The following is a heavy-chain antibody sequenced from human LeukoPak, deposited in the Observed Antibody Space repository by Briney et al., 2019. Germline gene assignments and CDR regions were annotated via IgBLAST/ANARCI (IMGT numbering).Heavy chain of an antibody. Sequence: SETLSLTCTVSGGSMSPYHWSWIRQPPGKGLEWIGEINHSGSTNYNPSLKSRVTISVDTSKNQFSLKLSSVTAADTAVYYCARDSSSHSFDYWGQGTLVTVSS. CDR3: ARDSSSHSFDY. J-gene: IGHJ4*02. CDR1: GGSMSPYH. D-gene: IGHD6-6*01. CDR2: INHSGST. V-gene: IGHV4-34*01.